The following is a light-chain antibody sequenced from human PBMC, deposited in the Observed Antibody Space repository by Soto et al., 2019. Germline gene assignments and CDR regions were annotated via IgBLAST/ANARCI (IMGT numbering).Light chain of an antibody. Sequence: EIVLTQSPATLSVSPGKRATLSCRASQSVSSNLVWYQQKPDQVPRLLIYRASTRATGIPARFSGSGSGTEFTLTISSLQSEDFAVYYCQQYNDWPRTFGQGTKVDIK. CDR3: QQYNDWPRT. V-gene: IGKV3-15*01. CDR1: QSVSSN. CDR2: RAS. J-gene: IGKJ1*01.